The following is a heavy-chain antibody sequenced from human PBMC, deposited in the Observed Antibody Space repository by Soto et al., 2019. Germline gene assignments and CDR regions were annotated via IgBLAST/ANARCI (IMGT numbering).Heavy chain of an antibody. Sequence: SETLSLTCTVSGGSISSYYWSWIRQPPGKGLEWIGYIYYSGSTNYNPSLKSRVTISVDTSKNQFSLKLSSVTAADTAVCYCARRAHDYGDPYYYYMDVWGKGTTVTVSS. D-gene: IGHD4-17*01. CDR2: IYYSGST. J-gene: IGHJ6*03. CDR1: GGSISSYY. CDR3: ARRAHDYGDPYYYYMDV. V-gene: IGHV4-59*08.